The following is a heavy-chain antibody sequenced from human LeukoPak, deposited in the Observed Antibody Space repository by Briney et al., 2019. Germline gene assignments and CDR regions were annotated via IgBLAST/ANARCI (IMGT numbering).Heavy chain of an antibody. CDR1: GFTFSNYA. Sequence: TGGSLRLFCAASGFTFSNYAMSWVRQAPGKGLEWISAVSGSGDRTYYAGSVKGRFTISRDNSKNIVYLRMNSLRAEDTAVYFCANSRGYGSGNLWGQGTLVTVSS. J-gene: IGHJ4*02. CDR3: ANSRGYGSGNL. V-gene: IGHV3-23*01. CDR2: VSGSGDRT. D-gene: IGHD3-10*01.